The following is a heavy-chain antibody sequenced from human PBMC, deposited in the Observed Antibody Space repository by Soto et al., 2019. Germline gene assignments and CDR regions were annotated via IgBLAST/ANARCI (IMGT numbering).Heavy chain of an antibody. CDR1: GFTFSDYY. D-gene: IGHD2-2*01. Sequence: QVQLVESGGGLVKPGGSLRLSCAASGFTFSDYYMSWIRQAPGKGMEWGSYISSSGSTIYYEDSVKGRFTISRDHAKNSVYLKMNSLRAEDTAVYYCARWDCSSTSCRPGYYGMDVWGQGTTVTVSS. CDR2: ISSSGSTI. V-gene: IGHV3-11*01. J-gene: IGHJ6*02. CDR3: ARWDCSSTSCRPGYYGMDV.